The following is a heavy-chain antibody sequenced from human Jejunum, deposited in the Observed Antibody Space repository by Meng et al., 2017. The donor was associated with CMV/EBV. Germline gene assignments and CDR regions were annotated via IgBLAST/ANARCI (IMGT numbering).Heavy chain of an antibody. D-gene: IGHD2-15*01. CDR2: IRSKAYSGTT. Sequence: RASGFTFGDYTMCWVRQAPGKGLEWVGFIRSKAYSGTTEYAASVKGRFTISRDDSKSIAYLLMNSLKTEDTAVYYCVQGYSYYFDYWGQGTLVTVS. CDR3: VQGYSYYFDY. J-gene: IGHJ4*02. V-gene: IGHV3-49*04. CDR1: GFTFGDYT.